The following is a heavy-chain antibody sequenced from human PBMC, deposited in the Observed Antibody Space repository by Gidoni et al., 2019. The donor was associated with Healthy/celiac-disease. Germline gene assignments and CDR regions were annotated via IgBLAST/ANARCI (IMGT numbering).Heavy chain of an antibody. Sequence: EVQLVESGGGVVRPGGSLRLSCAASGFTFDDYGMSWVRQAPGKGLEWVSGINWNGGSTGYADSVKGRFTISRDNAKNSLYLQMNSLRAEDTALYYCARAHYYDSSGRLYYFDYWGQGTLVTVSS. CDR1: GFTFDDYG. J-gene: IGHJ4*02. CDR3: ARAHYYDSSGRLYYFDY. V-gene: IGHV3-20*04. D-gene: IGHD3-22*01. CDR2: INWNGGST.